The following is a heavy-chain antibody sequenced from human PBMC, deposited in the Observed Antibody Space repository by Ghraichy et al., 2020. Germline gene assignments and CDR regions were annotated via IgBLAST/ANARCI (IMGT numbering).Heavy chain of an antibody. V-gene: IGHV3-7*03. CDR3: ARDRPDASYDY. J-gene: IGHJ4*02. CDR1: GFTFSSSW. CDR2: IKEDGSAT. D-gene: IGHD2-2*01. Sequence: GGSLRLSCAASGFTFSSSWMTWVRQAPGKGLEWLANIKEDGSATNYAESIKGRFTISRDNSKNSLYLQMNSLRAEDTAVYFCARDRPDASYDYWGQGTLVTVSS.